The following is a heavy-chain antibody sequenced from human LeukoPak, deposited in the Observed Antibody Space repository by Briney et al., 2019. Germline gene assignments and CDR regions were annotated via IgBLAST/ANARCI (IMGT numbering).Heavy chain of an antibody. CDR1: GGSISSSSYY. V-gene: IGHV4-39*07. CDR3: ARDLGRYDYDIWSGYYPGQIDY. D-gene: IGHD3-3*01. CDR2: IYYSGST. J-gene: IGHJ4*02. Sequence: SETLSLTCTVSGGSISSSSYYWGWIRQPPGKGLEWIGSIYYSGSTYYNPSLKSRVTISVDTSKNQFSLKLSSVTAADTAVYYCARDLGRYDYDIWSGYYPGQIDYWGQGTLVTVSS.